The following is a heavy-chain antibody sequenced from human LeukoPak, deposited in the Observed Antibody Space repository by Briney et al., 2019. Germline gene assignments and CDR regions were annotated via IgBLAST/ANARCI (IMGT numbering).Heavy chain of an antibody. CDR1: GGTFSSYA. CDR3: ARVDYYDSSGPHDY. Sequence: ASVKVSCKASGGTFSSYAISWVRQAPGQGLEWMGRIIPILGIANYAQKFQGRVTITADKSTSTAYMELSSLRSDDTAVYYCARVDYYDSSGPHDYWGQGTLVTVSS. V-gene: IGHV1-69*04. CDR2: IIPILGIA. D-gene: IGHD3-22*01. J-gene: IGHJ4*02.